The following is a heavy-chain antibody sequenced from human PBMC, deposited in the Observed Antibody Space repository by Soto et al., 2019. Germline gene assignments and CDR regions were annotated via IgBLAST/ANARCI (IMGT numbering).Heavy chain of an antibody. V-gene: IGHV3-13*01. CDR2: IGTAGDT. J-gene: IGHJ4*02. CDR3: TRADYYDARRNYYFDY. Sequence: GGSLRLSCAASGFTFSNYDMHWVRQAAGKGLEWVAYIGTAGDTDYADSVKGRFTISRDNAKKFLYLQLNSLRAGDTATYYCTRADYYDARRNYYFDYWGQGTLVTVSS. D-gene: IGHD3-16*01. CDR1: GFTFSNYD.